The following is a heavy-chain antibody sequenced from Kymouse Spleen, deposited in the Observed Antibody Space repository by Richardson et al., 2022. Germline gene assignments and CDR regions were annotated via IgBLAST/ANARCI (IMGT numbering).Heavy chain of an antibody. D-gene: IGHD1-14*01. V-gene: IGHV1-3*01. CDR2: INAGNGNT. CDR1: GYTFTSYA. Sequence: QVQLVQSGAEVKKPGASVKVSCKASGYTFTSYAMHWVRQAPGQRLEWMGWINAGNGNTKYSQKFQGRVTITRDTSASTAYMELSSLRSEDTAVYYCAPRYNRN*RRVRPLGPGNPGHRLL. J-gene: IGHJ5*02. CDR3: APRYNRN*RRVRP.